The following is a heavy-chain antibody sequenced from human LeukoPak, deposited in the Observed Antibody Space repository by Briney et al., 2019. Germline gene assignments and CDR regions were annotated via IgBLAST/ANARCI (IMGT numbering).Heavy chain of an antibody. CDR2: MNPNSGNT. V-gene: IGHV1-8*01. CDR3: ARGYCSNTSCKPRGRWFDL. J-gene: IGHJ5*02. CDR1: GYTFTSYD. Sequence: ASVQVSCKASGYTFTSYDINWVRQATGQGLEWMGWMNPNSGNTGYAQKFQGRVTMTRNTSISTAYMELSSLRSEDTAVYYCARGYCSNTSCKPRGRWFDLWGQGTLVIVSA. D-gene: IGHD2-2*01.